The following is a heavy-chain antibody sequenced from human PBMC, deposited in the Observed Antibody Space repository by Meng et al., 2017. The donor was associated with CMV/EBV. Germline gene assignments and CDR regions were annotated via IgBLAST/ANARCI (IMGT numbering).Heavy chain of an antibody. D-gene: IGHD2-2*01. CDR1: EFTFEDYA. CDR2: ITWNNQTV. J-gene: IGHJ3*02. CDR3: ARDRVPAATNLRSDAFDI. V-gene: IGHV3-9*01. Sequence: GGSLRLSCAASEFTFEDYAMHWVRQTPGKGLEWVSGITWNNQTVGYADSVKGRFTISRDHAKNSLFLQMDSLRVEDTALYFCARDRVPAATNLRSDAFDIWGQGTLVTVSS.